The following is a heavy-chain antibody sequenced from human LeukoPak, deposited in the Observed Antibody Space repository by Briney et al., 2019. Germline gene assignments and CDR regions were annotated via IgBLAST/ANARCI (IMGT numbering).Heavy chain of an antibody. CDR1: GGSISSGGYY. Sequence: MTSETLSLTCTVSGGSISSGGYYWSWIRQHPGKGLERIGYIYYSGSTYYNPSLKSRVTISVDTSKNQFSLKLSSVTAADTAVYYCASSVNYYDSSGITEFDYWGQGTLVTVSS. D-gene: IGHD3-22*01. CDR2: IYYSGST. J-gene: IGHJ4*02. V-gene: IGHV4-31*03. CDR3: ASSVNYYDSSGITEFDY.